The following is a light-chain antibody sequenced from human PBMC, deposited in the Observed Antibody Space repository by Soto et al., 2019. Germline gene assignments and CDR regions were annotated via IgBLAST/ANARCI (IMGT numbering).Light chain of an antibody. CDR2: EVS. J-gene: IGLJ1*01. CDR3: RQETHTSTPYA. CDR1: SSDVGGYNY. V-gene: IGLV2-14*01. Sequence: QSALTQPASVSGSPGQSITISCTGTSSDVGGYNYVSWYQQHPGKAPKLMIYEVSNRPSGVSNRFSGSKSGKTASLTISGVQAECVADYYCRQETHTSTPYACGTGTKVTVL.